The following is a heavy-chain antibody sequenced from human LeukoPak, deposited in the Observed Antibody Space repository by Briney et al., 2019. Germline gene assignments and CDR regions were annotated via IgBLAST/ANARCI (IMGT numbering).Heavy chain of an antibody. D-gene: IGHD2-2*01. CDR1: GFTFSSYA. Sequence: PGGSLRLSCAASGFTFSSYAMSWVRQAPGKGLEWVSAISGSGGSTYYADSVKGRFTISRDNSKNTLYLQTNSLRAEDTAVYYCAKGTSDIVVVPAAPEDYWGQGTLVTVSS. J-gene: IGHJ4*02. CDR3: AKGTSDIVVVPAAPEDY. V-gene: IGHV3-23*01. CDR2: ISGSGGST.